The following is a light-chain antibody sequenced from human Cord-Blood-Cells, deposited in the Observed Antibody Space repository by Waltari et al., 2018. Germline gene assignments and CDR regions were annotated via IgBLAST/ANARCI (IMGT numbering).Light chain of an antibody. CDR3: CAYAGSSTLV. CDR2: EGS. V-gene: IGLV2-23*01. CDR1: SSDVGSYNL. Sequence: QSALTQPASVSGSPGQSITISCTGTSSDVGSYNLVSWYQQHPGKAPNLMIYEGSKRPLVVSTRFLGSKSGNTASLTISGLQAEDEADYYCCAYAGSSTLVFGGGTKLTVL. J-gene: IGLJ3*02.